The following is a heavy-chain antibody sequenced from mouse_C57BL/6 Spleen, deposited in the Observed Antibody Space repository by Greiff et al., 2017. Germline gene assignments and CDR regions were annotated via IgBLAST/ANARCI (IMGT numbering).Heavy chain of an antibody. D-gene: IGHD2-3*01. V-gene: IGHV1-72*01. CDR3: ARGEVTTRVYYAMDY. J-gene: IGHJ4*01. CDR2: IDPNSGGT. Sequence: QVQLQQPGAELVKPGASVKLSCKASGYTFTSYWMHWVKQRPGRGLEWIGRIDPNSGGTKYNEKFKSKATLTVDKPSSAAYMQLSSLTSEDAAVYYCARGEVTTRVYYAMDYWGQGTSVTVSS. CDR1: GYTFTSYW.